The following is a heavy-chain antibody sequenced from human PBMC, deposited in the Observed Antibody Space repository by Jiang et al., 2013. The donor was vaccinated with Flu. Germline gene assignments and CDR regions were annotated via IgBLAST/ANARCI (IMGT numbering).Heavy chain of an antibody. D-gene: IGHD6-6*01. V-gene: IGHV5-51*01. CDR2: SILVTLIP. CDR3: ARLNEQLAPSEY. Sequence: EWMGSSILVTLIPDTSPSFQGQVTISADKSISTAYLQWSSLKASDTAMYYCARLNEQLAPSEYWGQGTLVTVSS. J-gene: IGHJ4*02.